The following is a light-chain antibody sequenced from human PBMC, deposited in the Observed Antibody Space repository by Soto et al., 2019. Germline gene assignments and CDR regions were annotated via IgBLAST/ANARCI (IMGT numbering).Light chain of an antibody. J-gene: IGKJ4*01. CDR2: GAS. CDR1: QSVTTR. V-gene: IGKV3-11*01. CDR3: QQHTNWPLT. Sequence: IVLTQSPGTLSLSPGERVTLSCRASQSVTTRLAWYQHKPGQAPTLLMSGASNRASGVPVRFSGSGSGTDFTLTITRLEPEDFALYYCQQHTNWPLTFGGGTKVDIK.